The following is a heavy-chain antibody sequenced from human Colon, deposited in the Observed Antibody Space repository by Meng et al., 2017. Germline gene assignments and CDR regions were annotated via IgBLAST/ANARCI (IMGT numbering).Heavy chain of an antibody. Sequence: GGSLRLSCAASGFTFSSYSMNWVRQAPGKGLEWVSSISSSSSYIYYADSVKGRFTISRDNAKISLYLQMNSLRAEDTAVYYSARDQWGDTYGEDSWGQGTLVTVSS. D-gene: IGHD5-18*01. CDR3: ARDQWGDTYGEDS. J-gene: IGHJ4*02. CDR2: ISSSSSYI. CDR1: GFTFSSYS. V-gene: IGHV3-21*01.